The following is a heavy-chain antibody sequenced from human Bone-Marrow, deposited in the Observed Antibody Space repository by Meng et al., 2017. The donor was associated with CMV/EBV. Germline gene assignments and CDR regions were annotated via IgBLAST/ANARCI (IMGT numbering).Heavy chain of an antibody. CDR1: GGTFSSYA. Sequence: SVKVSCKASGGTFSSYAISWVRQAPGQGLEWMGGIIPILGIANYAQKFQGRVTITADKSTSTAYMELSSLRSEDTAVYYCARRIAAAGRGNWFDPWGQGTLVTVSS. J-gene: IGHJ5*02. V-gene: IGHV1-69*10. CDR3: ARRIAAAGRGNWFDP. CDR2: IIPILGIA. D-gene: IGHD6-13*01.